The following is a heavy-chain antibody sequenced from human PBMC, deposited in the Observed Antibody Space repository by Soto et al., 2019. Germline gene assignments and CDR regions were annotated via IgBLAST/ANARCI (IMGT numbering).Heavy chain of an antibody. V-gene: IGHV1-2*02. CDR2: INPNSGGT. CDR1: GYTFTGYY. CDR3: ARELRRAIFGVVIEQGMDV. J-gene: IGHJ6*04. Sequence: VASVKVSCKASGYTFTGYYMHWVRQAPGQGLEWMGWINPNSGGTNYAQKFQGRVTMTRDTSISTAYMELSRLRSDDTAVYYCARELRRAIFGVVIEQGMDVWGKGTTVTVSS. D-gene: IGHD3-3*01.